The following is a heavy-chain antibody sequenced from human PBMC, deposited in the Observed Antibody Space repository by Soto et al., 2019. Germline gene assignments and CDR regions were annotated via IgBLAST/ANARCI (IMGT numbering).Heavy chain of an antibody. CDR2: INACNGNT. Sequence: GASVKVSCKASGYTFTSYGISWVRQAPGQRLEWMGLINACNGNTKFSQKFQGRVTITRDTSASTAYMELSSLRSEDTAVYYCAGKGYDSSGYLASYYYYYGMDVWGQGTTVTVSS. J-gene: IGHJ6*02. CDR3: AGKGYDSSGYLASYYYYYGMDV. V-gene: IGHV1-3*01. CDR1: GYTFTSYG. D-gene: IGHD3-22*01.